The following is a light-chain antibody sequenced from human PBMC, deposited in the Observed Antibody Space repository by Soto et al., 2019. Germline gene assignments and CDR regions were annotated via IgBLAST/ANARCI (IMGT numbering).Light chain of an antibody. CDR2: DAS. V-gene: IGKV3-11*01. CDR3: QQRSIWPT. CDR1: QSVSNF. Sequence: EIVLTQSPATLSLSPGERATLSCRASQSVSNFLAWYQQKPGQAPRLLIYDASSRATGIPARFSGSGSGTEFTLTISGLEPEDFAVYYCQQRSIWPTFGQGTRLEIK. J-gene: IGKJ5*01.